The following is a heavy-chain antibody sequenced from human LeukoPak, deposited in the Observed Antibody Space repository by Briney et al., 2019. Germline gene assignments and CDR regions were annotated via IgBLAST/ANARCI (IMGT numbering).Heavy chain of an antibody. CDR3: AREPSYSSGWPFDY. V-gene: IGHV4-59*08. J-gene: IGHJ4*02. CDR1: GGSISSYY. D-gene: IGHD6-19*01. Sequence: SETLSLTCTVSGGSISSYYWSWTRQPPGKGLEWIGYIYYSGSTNYNPSLKSRVTISVDTSKNQFSLKLSSVTAADTAVYYCAREPSYSSGWPFDYWGQGTLVTVSS. CDR2: IYYSGST.